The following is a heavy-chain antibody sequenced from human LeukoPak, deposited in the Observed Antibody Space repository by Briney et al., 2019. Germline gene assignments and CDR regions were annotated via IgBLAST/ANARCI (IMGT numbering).Heavy chain of an antibody. Sequence: GGSLRLSCAASGFTFSSYGMHWVRQAPGKGLEWVAVISYDGSNKYYADSVKGRFTTSRDNSKNTLYLQMNSLRAEDTAVYYCAKAPNTSSGWAFDYWGQGTLVTVSS. CDR2: ISYDGSNK. J-gene: IGHJ4*02. D-gene: IGHD6-19*01. CDR1: GFTFSSYG. V-gene: IGHV3-30*18. CDR3: AKAPNTSSGWAFDY.